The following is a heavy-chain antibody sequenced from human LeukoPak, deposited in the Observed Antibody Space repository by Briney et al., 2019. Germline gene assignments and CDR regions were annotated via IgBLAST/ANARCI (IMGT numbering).Heavy chain of an antibody. V-gene: IGHV4-39*07. CDR2: IYYSGST. D-gene: IGHD4-17*01. J-gene: IGHJ4*02. Sequence: SETLSLTCTVSGGSISSSSYYWGWIRPPPGKGLEWIGSIYYSGSTYYNPSLKSRVTISVDKSKNQFSLKLSSVTAADTAVYYCARASHDYGDYSHFDYWGQGTLVTVSS. CDR1: GGSISSSSYY. CDR3: ARASHDYGDYSHFDY.